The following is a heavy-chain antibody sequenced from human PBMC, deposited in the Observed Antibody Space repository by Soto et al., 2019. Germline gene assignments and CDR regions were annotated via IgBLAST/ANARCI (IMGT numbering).Heavy chain of an antibody. D-gene: IGHD1-26*01. J-gene: IGHJ4*02. V-gene: IGHV1-69*01. Sequence: QVQLVQSGAEVKKPGSSLKVSCKAAGGTFSSYSINWVRQAPGQGLEWMGEIIPIFGTTNYAQKFQGRVTITAEESTSTAYMEPSSLRSEDTAVYYCARDGGRHSGGIDYCGQGTLVTVSS. CDR3: ARDGGRHSGGIDY. CDR2: IIPIFGTT. CDR1: GGTFSSYS.